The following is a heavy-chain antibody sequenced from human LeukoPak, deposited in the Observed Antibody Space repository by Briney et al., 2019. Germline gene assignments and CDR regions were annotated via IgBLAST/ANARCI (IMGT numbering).Heavy chain of an antibody. CDR2: IIPIFGTA. J-gene: IGHJ3*02. D-gene: IGHD2-2*02. V-gene: IGHV1-69*13. Sequence: SVKVSCKASGGTFISYAISWVRQAPGQGLEWMGGIIPIFGTANYAQKFQGRVTITADESTSTAYMELSSLRSEDTAVYYCARQRYCSSTSCYIRNAFDIWGQGTKVNVSS. CDR1: GGTFISYA. CDR3: ARQRYCSSTSCYIRNAFDI.